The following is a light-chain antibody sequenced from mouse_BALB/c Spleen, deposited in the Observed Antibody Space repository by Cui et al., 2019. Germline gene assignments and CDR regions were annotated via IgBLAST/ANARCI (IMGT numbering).Light chain of an antibody. CDR3: QQRSSYPP. J-gene: IGKJ1*01. V-gene: IGKV4-57*01. CDR1: SSVSY. CDR2: STS. Sequence: QIVLTQSPAIMSASPGEKVTITCSASSSVSYMHRFQQKPGTSPKLWIYSTSNLASGVPARFSGSGSGTSYSLTISRMEAEDAATYYCQQRSSYPPFGGGTKLEIK.